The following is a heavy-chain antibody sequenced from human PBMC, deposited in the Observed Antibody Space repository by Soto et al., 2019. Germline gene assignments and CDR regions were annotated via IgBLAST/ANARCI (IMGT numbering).Heavy chain of an antibody. J-gene: IGHJ4*02. V-gene: IGHV1-69*01. D-gene: IGHD2-15*01. CDR2: IIPIFGTA. Sequence: QVQLVQSGAEVKTPGSSVKVSCKSSRGTFSSYAISWVRQAPGQGLEWMGGIIPIFGTANYAQKLQGRVTITADESTSTAYMELSSLRSEDTAVYYCARDIVGYCSGGSCPGVYWGQGTLVTVSS. CDR1: RGTFSSYA. CDR3: ARDIVGYCSGGSCPGVY.